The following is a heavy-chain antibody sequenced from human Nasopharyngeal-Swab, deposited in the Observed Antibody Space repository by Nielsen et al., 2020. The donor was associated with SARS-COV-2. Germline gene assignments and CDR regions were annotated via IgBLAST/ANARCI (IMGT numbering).Heavy chain of an antibody. D-gene: IGHD2-8*01. CDR1: GFTFSSYA. CDR3: AKRRSNDNYGMDV. CDR2: ISGSGDTT. V-gene: IGHV3-23*01. J-gene: IGHJ6*02. Sequence: GESLKISCAASGFTFSSYAMRWVRQAPGKGLEWVSGISGSGDTTKYADSVKGRFTISRDNDKNTLYLQMNSLRAEDTAVYYCAKRRSNDNYGMDVWGQGTMVTV.